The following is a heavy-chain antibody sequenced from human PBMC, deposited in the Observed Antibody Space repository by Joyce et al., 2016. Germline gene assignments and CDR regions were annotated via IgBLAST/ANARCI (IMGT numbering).Heavy chain of an antibody. Sequence: QVQLVQSGAEVQKPGSSVKVSCKASGVSFSIYAISWVRQAPGQGLEWMGGFIPILETVNYAQKFQGRVAITADESTRTAYMEMSSLTSEDTAVYYCARWIYGDYGDFWGQGTLVTVSS. CDR1: GVSFSIYA. CDR3: ARWIYGDYGDF. CDR2: FIPILETV. J-gene: IGHJ4*02. D-gene: IGHD4-17*01. V-gene: IGHV1-69*01.